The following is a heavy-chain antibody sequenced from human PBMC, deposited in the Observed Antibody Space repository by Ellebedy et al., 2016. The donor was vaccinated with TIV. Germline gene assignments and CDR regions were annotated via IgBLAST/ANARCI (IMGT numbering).Heavy chain of an antibody. CDR2: MNPNSGNT. D-gene: IGHD2-8*01. V-gene: IGHV1-8*02. CDR3: ARVPGMRKNWFDP. J-gene: IGHJ5*02. Sequence: ASVKVSXXASGYTFTSYGISWVRQAPGQGLEWMGWMNPNSGNTGYAQKFQGRVTMTRNTSISTAYMELSSLRSEDTAVYYCARVPGMRKNWFDPWGQGTLVTVSS. CDR1: GYTFTSYG.